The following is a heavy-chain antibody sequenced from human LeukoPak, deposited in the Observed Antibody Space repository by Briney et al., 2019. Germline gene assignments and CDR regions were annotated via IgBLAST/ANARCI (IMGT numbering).Heavy chain of an antibody. V-gene: IGHV3-20*04. J-gene: IGHJ4*02. CDR3: ARDQFGVIIVTSQYYFDY. CDR1: GFTFDDYG. CDR2: INWNGGST. D-gene: IGHD3-3*01. Sequence: AGGSLRLSCAASGFTFDDYGMSWVRQAPGKGLEWVSGINWNGGSTGYADSVKGRFTISRDNAKNSLYLQMNSLRAEDTALYYCARDQFGVIIVTSQYYFDYWGQGTPVTVSS.